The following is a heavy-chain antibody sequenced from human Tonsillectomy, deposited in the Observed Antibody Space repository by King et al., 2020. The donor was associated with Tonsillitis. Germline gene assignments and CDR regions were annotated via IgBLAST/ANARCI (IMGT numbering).Heavy chain of an antibody. Sequence: VQLVQSGAEVKKPGASVKVSCKASGYTFTSYDINWVRQATGQGLEWMGWMNPNSGNTGYAQKFQGRVTMTRNTSISTAYMELSSLRSEDTAVYYRARSSTGYSSSSYGMDVWGQGTTVTVSS. CDR3: ARSSTGYSSSSYGMDV. CDR2: MNPNSGNT. J-gene: IGHJ6*02. V-gene: IGHV1-8*02. CDR1: GYTFTSYD. D-gene: IGHD6-13*01.